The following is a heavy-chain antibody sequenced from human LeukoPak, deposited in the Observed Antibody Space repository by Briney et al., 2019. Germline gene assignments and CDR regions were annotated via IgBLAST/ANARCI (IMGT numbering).Heavy chain of an antibody. CDR1: GFTFSSYA. V-gene: IGHV3-23*01. J-gene: IGHJ4*02. D-gene: IGHD6-13*01. CDR2: ISGSGGST. Sequence: GGSLRISCAASGFTFSSYAMSWVRQAPGKGLEWVSVISGSGGSTYYADSVKGRFTISRDNSKNTLYLQMNSLRAEDTAVYYCAKQGGSSSWYYFDYWGQGTLVTVSS. CDR3: AKQGGSSSWYYFDY.